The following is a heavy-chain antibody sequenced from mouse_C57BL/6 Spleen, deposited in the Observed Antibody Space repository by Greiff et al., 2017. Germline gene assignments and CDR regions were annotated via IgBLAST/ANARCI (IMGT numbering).Heavy chain of an antibody. CDR1: GFSLSTSGMG. CDR2: IYWDDDK. Sequence: QVTLKESGPGILQSSQTLSLTCSFSGFSLSTSGMGVSWIRQPSGKGLEWLAHIYWDDDKRYNPSLKSRLTISKDTSRNQVFLKITSVDTADTATYYCARSGRSNWDVGRFDYWGQGTTLTVSS. J-gene: IGHJ2*01. V-gene: IGHV8-12*01. D-gene: IGHD4-1*01. CDR3: ARSGRSNWDVGRFDY.